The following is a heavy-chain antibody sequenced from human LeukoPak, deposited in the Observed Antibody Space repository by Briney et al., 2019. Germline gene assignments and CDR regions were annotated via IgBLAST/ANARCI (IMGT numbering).Heavy chain of an antibody. CDR2: IYPGDSDT. D-gene: IGHD3-10*01. V-gene: IGHV5-51*01. CDR1: GYSFTSYW. CDR3: AGHFGSGSYVALKHYYFDY. J-gene: IGHJ4*02. Sequence: GESLKISCKGSGYSFTSYWIGWVRQMPGKGLEWMGIIYPGDSDTRYSPSFQGQVTISADKSISTAYPQWSSLKASDTAMYYCAGHFGSGSYVALKHYYFDYWGQGTLVTVSS.